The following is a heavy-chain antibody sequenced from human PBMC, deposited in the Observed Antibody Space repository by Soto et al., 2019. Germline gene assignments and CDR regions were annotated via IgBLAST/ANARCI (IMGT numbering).Heavy chain of an antibody. D-gene: IGHD3-22*01. CDR2: IVVGSGNT. CDR3: AADPDYYYDSSGFPDY. J-gene: IGHJ4*02. CDR1: GFTFTSSA. Sequence: QMQLVQSGPEVKKPGTSVKVSCKASGFTFTSSAVQWVRQARGQRLEWIGWIVVGSGNTNYAQKFQERVTITRDMSTSPAYMELSSLRSEDTAVYYCAADPDYYYDSSGFPDYWGQGTLVTVSS. V-gene: IGHV1-58*01.